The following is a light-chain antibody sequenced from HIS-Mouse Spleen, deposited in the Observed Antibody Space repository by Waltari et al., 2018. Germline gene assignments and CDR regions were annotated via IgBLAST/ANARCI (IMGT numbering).Light chain of an antibody. CDR1: QSVSGN. CDR2: GAS. CDR3: QQYNNWPPT. V-gene: IGKV3-15*01. Sequence: EIVMTQSPATLSVSPGESATLSCRASQSVSGNLAWYQQKPGQAPRLLIYGASTRATGIPARFSGSGSGTEFTLTISSMQSEDFAVYYCQQYNNWPPTFGQGTKVEIK. J-gene: IGKJ1*01.